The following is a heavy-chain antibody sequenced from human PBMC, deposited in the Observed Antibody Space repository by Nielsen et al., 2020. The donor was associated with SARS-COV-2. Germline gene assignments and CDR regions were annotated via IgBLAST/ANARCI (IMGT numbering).Heavy chain of an antibody. D-gene: IGHD3-10*01. V-gene: IGHV1-69*04. CDR1: GGTFSSYA. CDR3: ARETEEMVRGVAGSEFDP. CDR2: IIPILGIA. J-gene: IGHJ5*02. Sequence: VSCKASGGTFSSYAISWVRQAPGQGLEWMGRIIPILGIANYAQKFQGRVTITADKSTSTAYMELSSLRSEDTAVYYCARETEEMVRGVAGSEFDPWGQGTLVTVSS.